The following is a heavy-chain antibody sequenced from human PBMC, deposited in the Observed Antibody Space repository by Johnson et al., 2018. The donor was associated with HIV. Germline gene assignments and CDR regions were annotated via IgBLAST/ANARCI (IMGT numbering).Heavy chain of an antibody. D-gene: IGHD6-19*01. CDR2: ISWNSCSI. CDR3: AKDIASGYTNGGTLDI. Sequence: VQLVESGGGLVQPGRSLRLSCAASGFTFDDYAMHWVRQAPGKGLEWVSGISWNSCSIGYADSVKGRFTISRDNAKNSLYLQMNSLRPEDTGLYYCAKDIASGYTNGGTLDIWGQGTMVTVSS. CDR1: GFTFDDYA. J-gene: IGHJ3*02. V-gene: IGHV3-9*01.